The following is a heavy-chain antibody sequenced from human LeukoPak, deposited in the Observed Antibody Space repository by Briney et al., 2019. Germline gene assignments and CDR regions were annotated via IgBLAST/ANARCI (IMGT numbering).Heavy chain of an antibody. CDR3: ARASRSPRYRTITQYYYYYMDV. CDR1: GGTFSSYA. J-gene: IGHJ6*03. V-gene: IGHV1-69*01. D-gene: IGHD1-14*01. CDR2: IIPIFGTA. Sequence: GSSVKVSCKASGGTFSSYAISWVRQAPGQGLEWMGGIIPIFGTANYAQKFQGRVTITADESTSTAYMELSSLRSEDTAVYYCARASRSPRYRTITQYYYYYMDVWGKGTTVTISS.